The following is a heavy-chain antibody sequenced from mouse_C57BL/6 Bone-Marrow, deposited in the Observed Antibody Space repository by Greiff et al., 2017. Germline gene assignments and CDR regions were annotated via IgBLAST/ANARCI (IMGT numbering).Heavy chain of an antibody. D-gene: IGHD2-4*01. CDR3: ARGITTRYAMDY. Sequence: QVHVKQPGAELVKPGASVKLSCKASGYTFTSYWMQWVKQRPGQGLEWSGESDPSDSYTNYNQKFKGKATLTVDTSSSTAYMQLSSLTSEDSAVYYCARGITTRYAMDYWGQGTSVTVSS. J-gene: IGHJ4*01. V-gene: IGHV1-50*01. CDR1: GYTFTSYW. CDR2: SDPSDSYT.